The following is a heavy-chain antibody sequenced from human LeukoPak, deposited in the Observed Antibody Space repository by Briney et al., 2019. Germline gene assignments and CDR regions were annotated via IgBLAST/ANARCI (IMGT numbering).Heavy chain of an antibody. CDR1: GCSISSSSYY. CDR2: IYYSGST. CDR3: ARGSSHLDYWYYYMDV. J-gene: IGHJ6*03. V-gene: IGHV4-39*07. Sequence: SGTLSLTCTVSGCSISSSSYYWGWIRQPPGKGLEWIGSIYYSGSTYYNPSLKSRVTISVDTSKNQFSLKLSSVTAADTAVYYCARGSSHLDYWYYYMDVWGKGTTVTVSS. D-gene: IGHD2-15*01.